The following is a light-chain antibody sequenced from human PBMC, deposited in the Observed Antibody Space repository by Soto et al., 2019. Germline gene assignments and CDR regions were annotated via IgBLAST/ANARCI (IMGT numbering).Light chain of an antibody. CDR3: SSYTSSSTLPYV. Sequence: QSALTQPASVSGSPGQSITISCTGTSSDVGGYNYVSWYQQHPGKAPKLMIYDVSNRPSGVSNRFSGSKSGNTASLTISGLQAQDEDDDYYSSYTSSSTLPYVFGTGTKLTVL. V-gene: IGLV2-14*01. CDR2: DVS. J-gene: IGLJ1*01. CDR1: SSDVGGYNY.